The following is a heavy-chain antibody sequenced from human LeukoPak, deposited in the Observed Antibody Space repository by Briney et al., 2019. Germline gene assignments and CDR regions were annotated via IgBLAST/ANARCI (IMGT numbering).Heavy chain of an antibody. J-gene: IGHJ4*02. CDR1: GITFTNSA. Sequence: GGSQRLSCAASGITFTNSAMSWVRQPPGKGLEWVAAISADSGTIFYADSVKGRFTISRDNSKSTLFLQMNSLRAEDTAVYYCARRYSSGGFRDFDYWGQGTLVTVSS. CDR2: ISADSGTI. D-gene: IGHD6-25*01. CDR3: ARRYSSGGFRDFDY. V-gene: IGHV3-23*01.